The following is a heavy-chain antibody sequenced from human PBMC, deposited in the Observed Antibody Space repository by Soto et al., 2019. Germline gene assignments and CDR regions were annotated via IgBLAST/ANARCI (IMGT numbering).Heavy chain of an antibody. D-gene: IGHD3-16*01. CDR1: GFTFDAYA. CDR2: ISWNSGSI. J-gene: IGHJ6*02. Sequence: EVQLVESGGGLVQPGRSLRLSCAAAGFTFDAYAMHWVRQAPGKGLEWVSGISWNSGSIGYADSVKGRFTISRDNAKNALYLQMNSLRAEDTALYYCANLGGYYGMDVWGQGTTVTVSS. CDR3: ANLGGYYGMDV. V-gene: IGHV3-9*01.